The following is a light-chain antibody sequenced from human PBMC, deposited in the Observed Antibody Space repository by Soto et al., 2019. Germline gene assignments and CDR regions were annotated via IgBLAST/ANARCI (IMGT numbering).Light chain of an antibody. CDR1: QSVSSS. CDR2: DAS. CDR3: QQRVNWPA. V-gene: IGKV3-11*01. J-gene: IGKJ1*01. Sequence: EIVLTQSPATLSLSPGERATLSCRASQSVSSSLAWYQQKPGQAPRLLIYDASNRATGIPARFSGSGSGTDFTLTISSLEPEDFAVYYCQQRVNWPAFGQGTNVEIK.